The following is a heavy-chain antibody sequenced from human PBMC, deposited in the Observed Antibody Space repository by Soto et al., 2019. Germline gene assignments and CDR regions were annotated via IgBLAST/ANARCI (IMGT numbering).Heavy chain of an antibody. D-gene: IGHD6-13*01. Sequence: ASVKVSCKASGYTFTSYDINWVRQATGQGLEWMGWMNPNSGNTGYAQKFQGRVTMTRNTSISTAYMELSSLRSEDTAVYYCARGKQQLVRSTLLSHYYYYYGMDVWGHGTTVTVSS. V-gene: IGHV1-8*01. CDR2: MNPNSGNT. CDR1: GYTFTSYD. CDR3: ARGKQQLVRSTLLSHYYYYYGMDV. J-gene: IGHJ6*02.